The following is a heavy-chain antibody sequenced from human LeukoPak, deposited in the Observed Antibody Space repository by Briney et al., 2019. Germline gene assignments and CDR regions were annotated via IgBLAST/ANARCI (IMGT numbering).Heavy chain of an antibody. D-gene: IGHD3-10*01. CDR2: ISYDGSNK. V-gene: IGHV3-30-3*01. CDR3: ARDSVSVLGADFYYGSGSYLDY. J-gene: IGHJ4*02. CDR1: GFTFSSYA. Sequence: PGGSLRLSCAASGFTFSSYAMHWVRQAPGKGLEWVAVISYDGSNKYYADSVKGRFTISRDNSKNTLYLQMNSLRAEDTAVYYCARDSVSVLGADFYYGSGSYLDYWGQGTLVTVSP.